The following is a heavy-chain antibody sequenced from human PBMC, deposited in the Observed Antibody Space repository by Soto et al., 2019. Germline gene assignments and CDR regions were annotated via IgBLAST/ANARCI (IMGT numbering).Heavy chain of an antibody. CDR3: VSNLGTSRTPVFAL. J-gene: IGHJ4*02. D-gene: IGHD2-2*01. CDR1: GYNFSTYW. Sequence: PGESLKISCKGSGYNFSTYWIGWVRQMPGKGLEWMGIIYPGDSDTRYSPSFQGQVTISADKSISTAYLQWSSLKASDTAMYYCVSNLGTSRTPVFALWGQGNLVTVS. CDR2: IYPGDSDT. V-gene: IGHV5-51*01.